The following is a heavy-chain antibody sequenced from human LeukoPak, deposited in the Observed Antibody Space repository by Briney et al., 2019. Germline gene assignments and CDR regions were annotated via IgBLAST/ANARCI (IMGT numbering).Heavy chain of an antibody. D-gene: IGHD2-15*01. CDR2: ISSSSSTI. CDR3: AKSLGGWYDAFDI. Sequence: GGSLRLSCAASGFTFSSYSMNWVRQAPGKGLEWVSYISSSSSTIYYADSVKGRFTISRDNAKNSLYLQMNSLRAEDTAVYYCAKSLGGWYDAFDIWGQGTMVTVSS. V-gene: IGHV3-48*04. CDR1: GFTFSSYS. J-gene: IGHJ3*02.